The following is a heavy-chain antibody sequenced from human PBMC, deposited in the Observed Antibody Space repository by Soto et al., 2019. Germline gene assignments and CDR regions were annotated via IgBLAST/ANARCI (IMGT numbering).Heavy chain of an antibody. CDR2: IYDTESA. Sequence: SEPLSQACSESGASISTGGYYWGWIRHLPGKGLEWIGYIYDTESAYYNPSLKSRVSISMDTSENHFAMRLTSVTAADSAVYYCARASSSSSAADYWGQGLQVT. CDR3: ARASSSSSAADY. CDR1: GASISTGGYY. D-gene: IGHD6-6*01. V-gene: IGHV4-31*03. J-gene: IGHJ4*02.